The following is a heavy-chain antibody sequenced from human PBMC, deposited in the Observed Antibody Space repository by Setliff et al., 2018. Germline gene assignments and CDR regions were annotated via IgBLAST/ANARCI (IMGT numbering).Heavy chain of an antibody. CDR2: ISAYNGNT. J-gene: IGHJ5*02. D-gene: IGHD3-16*02. Sequence: ASVKVSCKASGYTFTRYGISWVRQAPGQGLEWMGWISAYNGNTNYAQKLQGRVTMTTDTSTSTAYMELRSLRSDDTAVYYCARVNPTMITFGGVIVIWFDPWGPRLSWSPSPQ. CDR1: GYTFTRYG. CDR3: ARVNPTMITFGGVIVIWFDP. V-gene: IGHV1-18*01.